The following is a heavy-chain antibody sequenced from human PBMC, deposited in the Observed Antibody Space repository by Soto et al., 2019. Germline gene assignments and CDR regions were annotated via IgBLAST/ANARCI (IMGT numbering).Heavy chain of an antibody. CDR2: IYYSGST. CDR3: ARQAYVYIGGSYRYPYYFDY. CDR1: GGSISSSSYY. V-gene: IGHV4-39*01. D-gene: IGHD3-16*02. Sequence: PSETLSLTCTVSGGSISSSSYYWGWIRQPPGKGLEWIGSIYYSGSTYYNPSLKSRVTISVDTSKNQFSLKLSSVTAADTAVYYCARQAYVYIGGSYRYPYYFDYWGQGTLVTVSS. J-gene: IGHJ4*02.